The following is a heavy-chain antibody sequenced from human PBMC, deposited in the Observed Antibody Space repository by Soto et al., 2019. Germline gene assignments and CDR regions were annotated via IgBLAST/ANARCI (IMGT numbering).Heavy chain of an antibody. CDR1: GFTFSSYW. CDR3: AREMVIIGVDVFDS. Sequence: EVQLVESGGGLVQPGGSLRLSCVASGFTFSSYWMHWVRQAPGKGLVWVSRINSDGSSTIYADSVKGRFTISRDNAKNTLYLQMNSLRVEDTAVYYCAREMVIIGVDVFDSWGHGTLVTVSS. J-gene: IGHJ5*01. CDR2: INSDGSST. V-gene: IGHV3-74*01. D-gene: IGHD2-8*01.